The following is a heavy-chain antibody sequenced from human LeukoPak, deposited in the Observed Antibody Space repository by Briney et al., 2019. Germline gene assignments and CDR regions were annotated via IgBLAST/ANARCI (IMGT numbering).Heavy chain of an antibody. CDR1: GFTFSSYE. Sequence: GGSLRLSCAASGFTFSSYEMNWVRQAPGKGLEWVSYISSSGSTIYYADSVKGRFTISRDNAKNSLYLQMNSLRAEDTAVYYCAKDGAKLEWLLYEYYFDYWGQGTLVTVSS. CDR3: AKDGAKLEWLLYEYYFDY. J-gene: IGHJ4*02. CDR2: ISSSGSTI. D-gene: IGHD3-3*01. V-gene: IGHV3-48*03.